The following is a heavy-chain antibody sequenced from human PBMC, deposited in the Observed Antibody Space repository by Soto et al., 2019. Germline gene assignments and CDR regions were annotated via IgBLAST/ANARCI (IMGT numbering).Heavy chain of an antibody. CDR2: INPSGGST. J-gene: IGHJ3*02. D-gene: IGHD4-17*01. CDR1: GYTFTSYY. CDR3: ARPSTVTTVHDAFDI. V-gene: IGHV1-46*01. Sequence: GASVKVSCKASGYTFTSYYMHWVRQAPGQGLEWMGIINPSGGSTSYAQKFQGRVTMTRDTSTSTVYMELSSLRSEDTAVYYCARPSTVTTVHDAFDIWGQGTMVTVSS.